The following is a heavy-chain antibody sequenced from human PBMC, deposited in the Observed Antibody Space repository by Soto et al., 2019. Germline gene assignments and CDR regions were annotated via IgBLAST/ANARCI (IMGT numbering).Heavy chain of an antibody. D-gene: IGHD6-6*01. CDR2: ISSSSSTI. CDR1: GFTFSSYS. J-gene: IGHJ6*02. V-gene: IGHV3-48*02. Sequence: GGSLRLSCAASGFTFSSYSMNWVRQAPGKGLEWVSYISSSSSTIYYADSVKGRFTISRDNAKNSLYLQMNSLRDEDTAVYYCARWQLVNYYYYYGMDVWGQGTTVTVSS. CDR3: ARWQLVNYYYYYGMDV.